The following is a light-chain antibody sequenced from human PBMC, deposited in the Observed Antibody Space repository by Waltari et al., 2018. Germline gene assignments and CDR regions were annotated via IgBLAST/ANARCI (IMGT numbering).Light chain of an antibody. CDR2: NID. J-gene: IGLJ3*02. CDR1: SSDVGGYDS. V-gene: IGLV2-14*01. Sequence: QSALTQPASVSGSPGQSITISCTGISSDVGGYDSVSWYQQHPGKAPKLMIYNIDKRPSRISNRFSGSKSGNTASLTISGLQAEDEADYYCNSYTSISPWVFGGGTKLTVL. CDR3: NSYTSISPWV.